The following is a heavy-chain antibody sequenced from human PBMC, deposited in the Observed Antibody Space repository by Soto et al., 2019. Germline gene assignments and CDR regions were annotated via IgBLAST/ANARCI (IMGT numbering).Heavy chain of an antibody. CDR3: ARVPGQLVTNDY. CDR1: GFTFSSYA. D-gene: IGHD6-6*01. Sequence: GGSLRLSCAASGFTFSSYAMNWVRQAPGKGLEWVSYITSRSSTIYYADSVRGRFTISRDNAKNSLYLQMNSLRDEDTAVYYCARVPGQLVTNDYWGQGTLVTVSS. J-gene: IGHJ4*02. V-gene: IGHV3-48*02. CDR2: ITSRSSTI.